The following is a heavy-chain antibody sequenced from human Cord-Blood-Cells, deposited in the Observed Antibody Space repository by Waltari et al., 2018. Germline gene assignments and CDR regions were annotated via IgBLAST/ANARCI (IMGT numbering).Heavy chain of an antibody. CDR2: IIPIFGKA. CDR1: GGTFSSYA. J-gene: IGHJ6*03. V-gene: IGHV1-69*01. CDR3: ARVTPRGNDYYYYMDV. D-gene: IGHD3-16*01. Sequence: QVQLVQSGAEVKKPGSSVKVYCKASGGTFSSYAISWVRQAPGQGLEWMGGIIPIFGKANYAQKFQGRVTITADESTSTAYMELSSLRSEDTAVYYCARVTPRGNDYYYYMDVWGKGTTVTVSS.